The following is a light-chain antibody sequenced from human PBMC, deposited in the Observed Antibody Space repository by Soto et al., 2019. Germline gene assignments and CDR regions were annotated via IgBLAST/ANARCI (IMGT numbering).Light chain of an antibody. V-gene: IGKV3-20*01. CDR2: GVS. CDR1: QRFSGTS. CDR3: HQYDNSLWT. Sequence: EIVLTQSPGTLSLSPGERATLPCRASQRFSGTSLAWYQQKPGQAPRLLIYGVSNRATGIPDRFSCSGSGTDFTLTISRLEPEDFAVYYCHQYDNSLWTFDQGTKV. J-gene: IGKJ1*01.